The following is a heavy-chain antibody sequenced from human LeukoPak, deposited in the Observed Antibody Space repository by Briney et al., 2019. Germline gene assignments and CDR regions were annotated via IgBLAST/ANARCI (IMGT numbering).Heavy chain of an antibody. CDR3: ATDMGDH. CDR2: ISSSTRTI. CDR1: GLTLRDYS. V-gene: IGHV3-48*02. D-gene: IGHD3-10*01. J-gene: IGHJ4*02. Sequence: GGSLRLSCAGSGLTLRDYSMNWVRQAPGKGLEWVSYISSSTRTIYYADSVKGRFTISRDTAKKSLYLQMNSLRDEDTAVYYCATDMGDHWGQGTLVTVSS.